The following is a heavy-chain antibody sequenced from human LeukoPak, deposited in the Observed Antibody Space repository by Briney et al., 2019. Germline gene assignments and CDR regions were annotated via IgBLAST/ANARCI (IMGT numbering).Heavy chain of an antibody. Sequence: ASVKVSCKASGYTFTSYDVNWVRQAAGQGLEWMAWMNPNTGKSGYAQRSQGRVTMTRDTSIDTAYLELSSLGSEDTAVYYCARKTCTSTSCLHPWGQGTLVTVSS. J-gene: IGHJ5*02. CDR2: MNPNTGKS. CDR1: GYTFTSYD. V-gene: IGHV1-8*01. D-gene: IGHD2-2*01. CDR3: ARKTCTSTSCLHP.